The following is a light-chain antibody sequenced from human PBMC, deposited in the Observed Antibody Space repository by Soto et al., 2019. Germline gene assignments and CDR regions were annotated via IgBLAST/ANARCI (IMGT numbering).Light chain of an antibody. J-gene: IGLJ1*01. Sequence: LTQPASVSGSPGQSITISCTGTSSDIGGHDDVSWYQQHPGKVPKLLIYGVTDRPSGVSNRFSGSKSGNVASLTISGLQAEDEADYYCCSYTSDLTPYVFGTGTKVTVL. CDR3: CSYTSDLTPYV. CDR2: GVT. CDR1: SSDIGGHDD. V-gene: IGLV2-14*03.